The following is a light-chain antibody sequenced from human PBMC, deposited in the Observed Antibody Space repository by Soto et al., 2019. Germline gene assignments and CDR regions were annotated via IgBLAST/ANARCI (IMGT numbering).Light chain of an antibody. J-gene: IGLJ1*01. Sequence: LTQPASVSGSPGQSITISCTGTSSDIGGHDDVSWYQQHPGKVPKLLIYGVTDRPSGVSNRFSGSKSGNVASLTISGLQAEDEADYYCCSYTSDLTPYVFGTGTKVTVL. CDR3: CSYTSDLTPYV. CDR2: GVT. CDR1: SSDIGGHDD. V-gene: IGLV2-14*03.